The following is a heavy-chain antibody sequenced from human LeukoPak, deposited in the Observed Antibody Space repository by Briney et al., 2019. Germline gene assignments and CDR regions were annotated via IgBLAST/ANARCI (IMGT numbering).Heavy chain of an antibody. CDR1: GFTFSNYW. Sequence: GGSLRLSCAASGFTFSNYWMHWVRQVPGRGLVWVSRIYSDGSVTSYADSVKGRFTISRDNARNTVYLQMNSLRAEDTGVYYCARATAFQFMGTCISWGLGVLVTVSS. V-gene: IGHV3-74*01. CDR2: IYSDGSVT. J-gene: IGHJ5*02. D-gene: IGHD1-7*01. CDR3: ARATAFQFMGTCIS.